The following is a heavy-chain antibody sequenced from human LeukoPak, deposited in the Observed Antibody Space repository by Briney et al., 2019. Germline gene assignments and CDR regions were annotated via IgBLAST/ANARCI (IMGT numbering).Heavy chain of an antibody. CDR1: GFTFSSYA. CDR2: ISGSGGST. J-gene: IGHJ4*02. CDR3: AKRGYSSSWYGIYFDY. D-gene: IGHD6-13*01. Sequence: RGSLRLSCAASGFTFSSYAMSWVRQAPGKGLEWVSAISGSGGSTYYADSVKGRFTISRDNSKNTLYLQMNSLRAEDTAVYYCAKRGYSSSWYGIYFDYWGQGTLVTVSS. V-gene: IGHV3-23*01.